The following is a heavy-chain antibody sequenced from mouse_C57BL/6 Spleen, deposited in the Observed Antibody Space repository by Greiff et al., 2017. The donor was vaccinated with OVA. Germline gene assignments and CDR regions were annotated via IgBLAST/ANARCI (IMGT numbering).Heavy chain of an antibody. CDR3: ARGLLGYFDY. J-gene: IGHJ2*01. Sequence: DVQLQESGPGLVKPSQSLSLTCSVTGYSITSGYYWNWIRQFPGNKLEWMGYISYDGSNNYNPSLKNRISITRDTSKNQFFLKLNSVTTEDTATYYCARGLLGYFDYWGQGTTLTVSS. V-gene: IGHV3-6*01. D-gene: IGHD1-2*01. CDR2: ISYDGSN. CDR1: GYSITSGYY.